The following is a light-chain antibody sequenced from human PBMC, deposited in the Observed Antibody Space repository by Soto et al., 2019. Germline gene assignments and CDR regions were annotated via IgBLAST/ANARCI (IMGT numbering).Light chain of an antibody. CDR2: DAS. Sequence: DIQMIPALSTLSATVGDRVTITCRASQSISSWLAWYQQKPGKAPKLLIYDASSLESGVPSRFSGSGSGTEFTLTISSLQPDDFATYCCQQYNSYSRTFGGGTKVDIK. V-gene: IGKV1-5*01. J-gene: IGKJ4*01. CDR1: QSISSW. CDR3: QQYNSYSRT.